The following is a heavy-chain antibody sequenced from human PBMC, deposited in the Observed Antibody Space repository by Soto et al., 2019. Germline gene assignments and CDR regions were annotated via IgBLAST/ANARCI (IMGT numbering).Heavy chain of an antibody. CDR2: INHSGST. D-gene: IGHD3-22*01. V-gene: IGHV4-34*01. Sequence: SETLSLTCAVYGGSFSGYYWSWIRQPPGKGLEWIGEINHSGSTNYNPSLKSRVTISVDTSKNQFSLKLSSVTAADTAVYYCARDRIFSGYEYYGMDVWGQGTTVT. CDR1: GGSFSGYY. CDR3: ARDRIFSGYEYYGMDV. J-gene: IGHJ6*02.